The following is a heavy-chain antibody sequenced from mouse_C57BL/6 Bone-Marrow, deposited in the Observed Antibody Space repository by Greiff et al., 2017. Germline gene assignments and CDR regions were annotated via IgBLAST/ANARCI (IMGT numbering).Heavy chain of an antibody. J-gene: IGHJ3*01. CDR1: GYTFTSYW. Sequence: QVQLQQPGAELVKPGASVKLSCKASGYTFTSYWMQWVKQRPGQGLEWIGEIDPSDSYTNYNQKFKGKPTLTVDPSSSTAYMQLSSLTSDESAVYYCARPYGFAWFAYWGQGTLVTVSA. D-gene: IGHD2-2*01. CDR2: IDPSDSYT. V-gene: IGHV1-50*01. CDR3: ARPYGFAWFAY.